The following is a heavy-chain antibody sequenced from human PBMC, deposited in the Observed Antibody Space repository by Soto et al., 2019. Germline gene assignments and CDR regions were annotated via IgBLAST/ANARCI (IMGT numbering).Heavy chain of an antibody. Sequence: QVQLVESGAEVKKPGASVKVSCKASGYTFTNYGISWVRQAPGQGLEWMGWISGYNGNTKYAQKFQGRVTMTTDTPTNTAYMALRSLRSDDTAVYYCARDREYYYDSSGNYYYHYGMDVWGHGTTVTVS. V-gene: IGHV1-18*04. J-gene: IGHJ6*02. D-gene: IGHD3-22*01. CDR2: ISGYNGNT. CDR1: GYTFTNYG. CDR3: ARDREYYYDSSGNYYYHYGMDV.